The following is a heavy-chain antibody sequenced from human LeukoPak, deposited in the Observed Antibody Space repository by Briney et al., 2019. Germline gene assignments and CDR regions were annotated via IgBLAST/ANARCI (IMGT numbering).Heavy chain of an antibody. J-gene: IGHJ4*02. D-gene: IGHD4-17*01. Sequence: GGSLRLSCAASGFTFSSYSMNWVRQAPGKGLEWVSSISSSSSYIYYADSVKGRFTISRDNAKNSLYLQMNSLRAEDTAVYYCARIDDYGDYVDYWGQGTLVTVSS. CDR3: ARIDDYGDYVDY. CDR1: GFTFSSYS. CDR2: ISSSSSYI. V-gene: IGHV3-21*01.